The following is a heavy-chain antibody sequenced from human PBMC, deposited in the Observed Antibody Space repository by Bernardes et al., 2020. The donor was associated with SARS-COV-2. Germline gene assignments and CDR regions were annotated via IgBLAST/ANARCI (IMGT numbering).Heavy chain of an antibody. J-gene: IGHJ4*02. Sequence: LSLTCTVSGGSISSSSDYWGWIRQPPGKGLEYIGTIFHSGRTYYNPSLKSRVSLSVDTSKNHFSLRLSSVTAADAAVYYCVLLAGAGTLGYWGQGTLVTVSS. CDR3: VLLAGAGTLGY. CDR1: GGSISSSSDY. CDR2: IFHSGRT. V-gene: IGHV4-39*02. D-gene: IGHD6-13*01.